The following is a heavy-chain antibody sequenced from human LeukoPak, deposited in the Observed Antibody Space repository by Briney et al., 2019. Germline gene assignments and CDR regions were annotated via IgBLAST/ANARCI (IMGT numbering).Heavy chain of an antibody. CDR3: ARGPYSGPVYYYDSSGYPKSGFDP. CDR1: GYTLTELS. D-gene: IGHD3-22*01. CDR2: FDPEDGET. V-gene: IGHV1-24*01. Sequence: ASVKVSCKVSGYTLTELSMHWVRQAPGKGLEWMGGFDPEDGETIYAQKFQGRVTMTEDTSTDTAYMELSSLRSEDTAVYYCARGPYSGPVYYYDSSGYPKSGFDPWGQGTLGTVSS. J-gene: IGHJ5*02.